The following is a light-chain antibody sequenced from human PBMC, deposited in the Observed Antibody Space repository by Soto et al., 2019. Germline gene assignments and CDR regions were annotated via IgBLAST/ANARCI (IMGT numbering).Light chain of an antibody. V-gene: IGKV3-20*01. Sequence: EIVLTQSPGTLSLSPGERATLSCRASQSVSSSYLAWYQQKPGQAPRLLIYDTSSRATGIPDRFSGSGSGTDFTLAISRLEPEGVAVYYCQQCGSSPSFGQGTKVELK. CDR2: DTS. CDR3: QQCGSSPS. J-gene: IGKJ1*01. CDR1: QSVSSSY.